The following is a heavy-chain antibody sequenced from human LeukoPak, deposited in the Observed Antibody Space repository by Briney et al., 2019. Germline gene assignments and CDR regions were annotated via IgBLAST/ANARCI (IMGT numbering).Heavy chain of an antibody. J-gene: IGHJ4*02. CDR3: AKDAWYCSSTSCPATGY. CDR2: ISGSGGST. CDR1: GFTFSSYA. D-gene: IGHD2-2*01. V-gene: IGHV3-23*01. Sequence: GGSLRLSCTASGFTFSSYAMSWVRQAPGKGLEWVSAISGSGGSTYYADSVKGRFTISRDNSKNTLYLQMNSLRAEDTAVYYCAKDAWYCSSTSCPATGYWGQGTLVTVSS.